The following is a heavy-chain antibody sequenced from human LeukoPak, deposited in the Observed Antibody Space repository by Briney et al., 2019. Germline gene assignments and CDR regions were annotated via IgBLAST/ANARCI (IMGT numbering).Heavy chain of an antibody. V-gene: IGHV3-23*01. CDR2: ISGTGANT. Sequence: GGSLRLSCAASGFTFSAYAMSWVRQAPGKGLEWVSTISGTGANTYFADSVKGRFTISRDNSRDTLYVQMNSLRAEDTAIYYCARDIQLSTWGLGTMVTVSS. D-gene: IGHD5-24*01. CDR1: GFTFSAYA. J-gene: IGHJ3*01. CDR3: ARDIQLST.